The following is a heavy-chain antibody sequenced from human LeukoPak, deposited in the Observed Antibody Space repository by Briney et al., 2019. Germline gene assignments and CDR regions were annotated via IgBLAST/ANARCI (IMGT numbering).Heavy chain of an antibody. CDR2: IYHSGST. CDR3: ARDSRYSDYVVLDY. V-gene: IGHV4-39*07. J-gene: IGHJ4*02. CDR1: GGSISSSSYY. Sequence: SETLSLTCTVSGGSISSSSYYWGWIRQPPGKGLEWIGEIYHSGSTNYNPSLKSRVTISVDKSKNQFSLKLSSVTAADTAVYYCARDSRYSDYVVLDYWGQGSLVTISS. D-gene: IGHD5-12*01.